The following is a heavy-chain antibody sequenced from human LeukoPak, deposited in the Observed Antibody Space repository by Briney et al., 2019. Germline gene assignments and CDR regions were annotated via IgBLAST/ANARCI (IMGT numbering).Heavy chain of an antibody. CDR1: GYTLTELS. J-gene: IGHJ4*02. CDR3: ATILPHYYDSSGYFF. CDR2: FDPEDGET. V-gene: IGHV1-24*01. Sequence: GASVTVSCTVSGYTLTELSMHWVRQAPGKGLEWMGGFDPEDGETIYAQKFQGRVTMTEDTSTDTAYMELSSLRSEDTAVYYRATILPHYYDSSGYFFWGQGTLVTVSS. D-gene: IGHD3-22*01.